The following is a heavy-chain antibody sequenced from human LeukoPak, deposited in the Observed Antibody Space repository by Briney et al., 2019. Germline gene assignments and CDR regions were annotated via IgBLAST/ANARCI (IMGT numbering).Heavy chain of an antibody. CDR3: ARDVKPFEGYLSYYYYYMDV. V-gene: IGHV1-46*01. CDR2: INPSGGST. Sequence: GASVEVSCKASGYTFTSYYMHWVRQAPGQGLEWMGIINPSGGSTSYAQKFQGRVTMTRDTSISTAYMELSRLRSDDTAVYYCARDVKPFEGYLSYYYYYMDVWGKGTTVTVSS. CDR1: GYTFTSYY. J-gene: IGHJ6*03. D-gene: IGHD1-1*01.